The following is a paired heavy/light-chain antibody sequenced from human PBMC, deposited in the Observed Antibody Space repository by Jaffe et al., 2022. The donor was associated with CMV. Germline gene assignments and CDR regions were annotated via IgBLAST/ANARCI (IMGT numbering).Light chain of an antibody. CDR2: YAS. Sequence: EIVMTQSPATLPVSPGERVTLSCRASQSIGNWLAWYRQKLGQAPRLLVYYASTRATGIPARFSGGGSGTEFTLTISSLQSEDFAIYYCQQYSRWPGTFGQGTKVEIK. CDR1: QSIGNW. V-gene: IGKV3D-15*01. J-gene: IGKJ1*01. CDR3: QQYSRWPGT.
Heavy chain of an antibody. CDR3: VRDQGDYARGYNWFDP. J-gene: IGHJ5*02. CDR2: ISSSGSGST. V-gene: IGHV4-4*07. Sequence: QVLLQESGPGLVKPSETLSLTCTVSGGSVTSYDWSWIRQSAGKGLEWIGRISSSGSGSTKYNPSLESRVTTSVDSSKNQFSLKLRSVTAADTAVYYCVRDQGDYARGYNWFDPWGQGTLVTVSS. CDR1: GGSVTSYD. D-gene: IGHD4-17*01.